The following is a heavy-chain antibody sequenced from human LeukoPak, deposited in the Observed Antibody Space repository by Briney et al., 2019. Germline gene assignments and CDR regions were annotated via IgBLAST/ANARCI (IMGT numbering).Heavy chain of an antibody. Sequence: SVKVSCKTSGGTFSSYAISWVRQAPGQGLEWMGRIIPIFGTANYAQMFQGRVTITTDESTSTAYMELSSLRSEDTAVYYCANTRGYYDILTGYPQDAFDIWGQGTMVTVSS. D-gene: IGHD3-9*01. V-gene: IGHV1-69*05. J-gene: IGHJ3*02. CDR3: ANTRGYYDILTGYPQDAFDI. CDR1: GGTFSSYA. CDR2: IIPIFGTA.